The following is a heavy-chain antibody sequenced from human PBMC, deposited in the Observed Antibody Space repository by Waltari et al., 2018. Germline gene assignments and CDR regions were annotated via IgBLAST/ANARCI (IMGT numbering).Heavy chain of an antibody. CDR3: TSSISYYDPSAYYPFDY. CDR2: MNPNSGNT. D-gene: IGHD3-22*01. Sequence: QVQLVQSGTEVKKPGASVKVSCKASGYPFIGYDSIWVRQANGQGLEWMGWMNPNSGNTGYAEKFQGRVTMTRDTSISTAYMELSSLRSEDTAVYYCTSSISYYDPSAYYPFDYWGQGTLVTVSS. V-gene: IGHV1-8*01. J-gene: IGHJ4*02. CDR1: GYPFIGYD.